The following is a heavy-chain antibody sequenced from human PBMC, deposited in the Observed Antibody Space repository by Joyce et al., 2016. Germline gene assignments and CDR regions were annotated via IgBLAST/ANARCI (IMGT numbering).Heavy chain of an antibody. CDR3: ASLGALRYFDSWYYGLDV. J-gene: IGHJ6*02. V-gene: IGHV5-51*01. D-gene: IGHD3-9*01. Sequence: EVQLVQSGAEVTKPGESLKISCKTIRYKFANYWIGWARQMPGKGLEGLGVIYPGDSDTKYSPSIQGQVTISADKSINTTYRQWSSLKGTDTAVYYCASLGALRYFDSWYYGLDVWGQGTAVTVSS. CDR1: RYKFANYW. CDR2: IYPGDSDT.